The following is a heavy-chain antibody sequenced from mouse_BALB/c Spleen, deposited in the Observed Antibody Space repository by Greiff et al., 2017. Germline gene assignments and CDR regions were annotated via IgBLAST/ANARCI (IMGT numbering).Heavy chain of an antibody. V-gene: IGHV5-6-3*01. CDR1: GFTFSSYG. Sequence: EVKLMESGGGLVQPGGSLKLSCAASGFTFSSYGMSWVRQTPDKRLELVATINSNGGSTYYPDSVKGRFTISRDNAKNTLYLQMSSLKSEDTAMYYCARSAPYAMDYWGQGTSVTVSS. J-gene: IGHJ4*01. D-gene: IGHD1-2*01. CDR2: INSNGGST. CDR3: ARSAPYAMDY.